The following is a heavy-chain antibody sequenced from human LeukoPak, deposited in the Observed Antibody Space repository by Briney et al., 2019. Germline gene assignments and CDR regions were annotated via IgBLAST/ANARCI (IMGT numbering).Heavy chain of an antibody. CDR3: ARLATLSTVAARGRTWFDA. Sequence: PSETLSLTCTVSGYSISSGYYWGWIRQPPGKGLEWIGSIYHGGSTYYNPSLKSRVTISVDTSKNHFSLKVSSVTAADTAVYYCARLATLSTVAARGRTWFDAWGQGTLVTVSS. CDR2: IYHGGST. CDR1: GYSISSGYY. J-gene: IGHJ5*02. V-gene: IGHV4-38-2*02. D-gene: IGHD6-6*01.